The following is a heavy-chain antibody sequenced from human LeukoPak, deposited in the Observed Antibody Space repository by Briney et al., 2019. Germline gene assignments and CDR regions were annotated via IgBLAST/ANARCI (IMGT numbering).Heavy chain of an antibody. V-gene: IGHV4-59*01. J-gene: IGHJ5*02. Sequence: PSETLSLTCTVSGGSISSYYWSWIRQPPGKGLEGIGYIYYSGSSKYNPSLKSRVTISVDTSKNQFSLKLNSLTAADTAVYYCATDTAGSPHWFDPWGQGALVTVSS. CDR2: IYYSGSS. CDR1: GGSISSYY. D-gene: IGHD2-8*02. CDR3: ATDTAGSPHWFDP.